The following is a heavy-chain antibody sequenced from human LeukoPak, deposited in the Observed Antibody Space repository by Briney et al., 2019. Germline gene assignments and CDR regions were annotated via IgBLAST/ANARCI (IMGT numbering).Heavy chain of an antibody. Sequence: SETLSLTCTVSGGSISSYYWSWIRQPPGKGLEWIGYIYYSGSTNYNPSLKSRVTISVDTSKNQFTLKLSSVTAADTAVYYCARATLKAGNDAFDIWGQGTMVTVSS. J-gene: IGHJ3*02. CDR1: GGSISSYY. CDR3: ARATLKAGNDAFDI. CDR2: IYYSGST. D-gene: IGHD5-12*01. V-gene: IGHV4-59*01.